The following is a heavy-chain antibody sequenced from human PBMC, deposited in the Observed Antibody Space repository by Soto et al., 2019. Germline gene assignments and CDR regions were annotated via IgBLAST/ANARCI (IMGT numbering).Heavy chain of an antibody. J-gene: IGHJ5*02. CDR1: GGSISSGGYS. D-gene: IGHD3-22*01. CDR3: ARGDYYDSSGYPPRAMVANWFDP. CDR2: IYHSGST. V-gene: IGHV4-30-2*01. Sequence: PSETLSLTCAVSGGSISSGGYSWSWIRQPPGKGLEWIGYIYHSGSTYYNPSLKSRVTISVDRSKNQFSLKLSSVTAAGTAVYYCARGDYYDSSGYPPRAMVANWFDPWGQGTLVTVSS.